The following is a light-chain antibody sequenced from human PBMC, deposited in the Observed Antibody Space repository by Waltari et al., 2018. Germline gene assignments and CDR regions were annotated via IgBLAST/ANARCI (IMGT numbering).Light chain of an antibody. Sequence: LTQPPSASGTPGQRVTISCSGSSSNIGSNLVNWYQQLPGTAPKLLVYRNNQRPSGVPDRFSGSKSGTSASLAISGLQSEDEADYYCAAWDDSLSGKVFGGGTKLTVL. J-gene: IGLJ3*02. CDR2: RNN. CDR3: AAWDDSLSGKV. CDR1: SSNIGSNL. V-gene: IGLV1-44*01.